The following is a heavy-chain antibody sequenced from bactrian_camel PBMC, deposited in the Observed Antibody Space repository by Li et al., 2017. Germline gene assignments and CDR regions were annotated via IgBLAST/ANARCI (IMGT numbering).Heavy chain of an antibody. Sequence: VQLVESGGGSVQAGGSLRLSCAASGDTVSRLVMAWFRRAPGEGREGVAVFIYSFGRSTRYADSVKGRFVVWKDRAKNILYLEMNSLNPEDTAMYYCAASESSYSRTCASQNVYNYWGQGTQVTVS. J-gene: IGHJ4*01. CDR3: AASESSYSRTCASQNVYNY. V-gene: IGHV3S42*01. D-gene: IGHD3*01. CDR1: GDTVSRLV. CDR2: IYSFGRST.